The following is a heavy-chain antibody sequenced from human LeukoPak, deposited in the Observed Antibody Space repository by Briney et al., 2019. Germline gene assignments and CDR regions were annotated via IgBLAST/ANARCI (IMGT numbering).Heavy chain of an antibody. CDR1: GFTFDDYG. CDR2: INWNGGST. CDR3: ARVLYYYDSSGYFDY. D-gene: IGHD3-22*01. Sequence: RAGGSLRLSCAASGFTFDDYGMSWVRQAPGKGLEWVSGINWNGGSTVYADSVKGRFTISRDNAKNSLYLQMNSLRAEDTALYYCARVLYYYDSSGYFDYWGQGTLATVSS. J-gene: IGHJ4*02. V-gene: IGHV3-20*04.